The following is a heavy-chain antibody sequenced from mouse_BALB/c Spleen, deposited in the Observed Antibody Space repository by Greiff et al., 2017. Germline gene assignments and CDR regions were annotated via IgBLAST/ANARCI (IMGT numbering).Heavy chain of an antibody. CDR2: IYPGDGDT. D-gene: IGHD1-1*01. J-gene: IGHJ1*01. Sequence: QVQLQQSGAELVRPGSSVKISCKASGYAFSSYWMNWVKQRPGQGLEWIGQIYPGDGDTNYNGKFKGKATLTADKSSSTAYMQLSSLTSEDSAVYFCARFITTVTGYFDVWGAGTTVTVSS. V-gene: IGHV1-80*01. CDR3: ARFITTVTGYFDV. CDR1: GYAFSSYW.